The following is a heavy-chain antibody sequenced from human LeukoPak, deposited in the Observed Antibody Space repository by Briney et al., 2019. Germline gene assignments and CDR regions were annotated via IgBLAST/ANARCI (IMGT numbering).Heavy chain of an antibody. CDR2: INPNSGGT. J-gene: IGHJ4*02. D-gene: IGHD4/OR15-4a*01. Sequence: ASVKVSXKASGYTFTGYYMHWVRQAPGQGLEWMGWINPNSGGTNYAQKFQGRVTMTRNTSISTAYMELSSLRSEDTAVYYCARGVGNMVQKKGRPPYFDYWGRGTLVTVSS. V-gene: IGHV1-2*02. CDR3: ARGVGNMVQKKGRPPYFDY. CDR1: GYTFTGYY.